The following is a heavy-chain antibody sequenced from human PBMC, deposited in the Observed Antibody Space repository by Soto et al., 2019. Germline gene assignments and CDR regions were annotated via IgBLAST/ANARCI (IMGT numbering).Heavy chain of an antibody. Sequence: SVKVSCKASGYSFTSYVIYWVRQAPGQRLEWMGWINAGNGNTKSSQKFQARVTITSDTSASTAYMELSSLRSEDTAVYFCARGVENIVVVLDVFGYYGMDVWGQGTTVTASS. CDR2: INAGNGNT. V-gene: IGHV1-3*01. D-gene: IGHD2-2*01. CDR3: ARGVENIVVVLDVFGYYGMDV. J-gene: IGHJ6*02. CDR1: GYSFTSYV.